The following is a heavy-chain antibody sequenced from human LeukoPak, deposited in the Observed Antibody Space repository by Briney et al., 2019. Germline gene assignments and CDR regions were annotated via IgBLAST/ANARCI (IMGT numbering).Heavy chain of an antibody. CDR3: TRDRGTYNWFDP. CDR2: IDKKDNLYAT. Sequence: GGSLKLSCVASGFTFGGSAVHWVRQSSGKGLEWVGHIDKKDNLYATAYAESVKGRFTISRDDSKDTAFLHMDSLKTEDTALYYCTRDRGTYNWFDPWGQGTLVTVSS. V-gene: IGHV3-73*01. D-gene: IGHD2-15*01. J-gene: IGHJ5*02. CDR1: GFTFGGSA.